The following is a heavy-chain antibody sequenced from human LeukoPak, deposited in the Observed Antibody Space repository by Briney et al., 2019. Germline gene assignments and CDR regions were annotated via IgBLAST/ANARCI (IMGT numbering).Heavy chain of an antibody. Sequence: ASVKVSSKDSGYTFTGYYMHWVRQAPGQGLEWMGWINPNSGGTNYAQKFQGRVTMTRDTSISTAYMELSRLRSDDTAVYYCARGYYGGNPTLFDYWGQGTLVTVSS. CDR1: GYTFTGYY. CDR2: INPNSGGT. CDR3: ARGYYGGNPTLFDY. V-gene: IGHV1-2*02. J-gene: IGHJ4*02. D-gene: IGHD4-23*01.